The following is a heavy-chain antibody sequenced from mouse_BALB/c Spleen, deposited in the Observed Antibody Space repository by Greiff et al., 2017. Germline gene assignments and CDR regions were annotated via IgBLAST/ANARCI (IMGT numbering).Heavy chain of an antibody. V-gene: IGHV1S135*01. Sequence: LVESGPELMKPGASVKISCKASGYSFTSYYMHWVKQSHGKSLEWIGYIDPFNGGTSYNQKFKGKATLTVDKSSSTAYMHLSSLTSEDSAVYYCARGYGSSYDAWFAYWGQGTLVTVSA. CDR3: ARGYGSSYDAWFAY. J-gene: IGHJ3*01. CDR1: GYSFTSYY. D-gene: IGHD1-1*01. CDR2: IDPFNGGT.